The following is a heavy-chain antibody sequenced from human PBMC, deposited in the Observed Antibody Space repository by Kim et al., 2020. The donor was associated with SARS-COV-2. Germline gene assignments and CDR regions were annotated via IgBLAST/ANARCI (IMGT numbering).Heavy chain of an antibody. D-gene: IGHD6-13*01. CDR1: GFTFDDYA. Sequence: GGSLRLSCAASGFTFDDYAMHWVRQAPGKGLEWVSGISWNSGSIGYADSVKGRFTISRDNAKNSLYLQMNSLRAEDTALYYCAKVRIAAAGNWFDPWGQGTLVTVSS. V-gene: IGHV3-9*01. CDR2: ISWNSGSI. CDR3: AKVRIAAAGNWFDP. J-gene: IGHJ5*02.